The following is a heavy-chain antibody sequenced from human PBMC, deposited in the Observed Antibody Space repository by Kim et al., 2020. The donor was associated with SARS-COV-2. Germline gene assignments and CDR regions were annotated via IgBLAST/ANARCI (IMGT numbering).Heavy chain of an antibody. CDR3: ARQASSSLQFDY. V-gene: IGHV4-39*01. CDR1: GGSISSSSYY. D-gene: IGHD6-6*01. Sequence: SETLSLTCTVSGGSISSSSYYWGWIRQPPGKGLEWIGSIYYSGSTYYNPSLKSRVTISVDTSKNQFSLKLSSVTAADTAVYYCARQASSSLQFDYWGQGTLVTVSS. CDR2: IYYSGST. J-gene: IGHJ4*02.